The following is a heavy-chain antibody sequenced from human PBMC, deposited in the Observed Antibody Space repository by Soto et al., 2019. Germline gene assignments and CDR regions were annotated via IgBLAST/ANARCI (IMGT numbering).Heavy chain of an antibody. CDR1: GYTFTGYY. V-gene: IGHV1-2*04. CDR2: INPNSGGT. J-gene: IGHJ3*02. D-gene: IGHD4-4*01. Sequence: ASVKVSCKASGYTFTGYYMHWVRQAPGQGLEWMGWINPNSGGTNYAQKFQGWVTMTRDTSISTAYMELSRLRSDDTAVYYCARGSHSSNSEGNAFDIWGQGTMVTVSS. CDR3: ARGSHSSNSEGNAFDI.